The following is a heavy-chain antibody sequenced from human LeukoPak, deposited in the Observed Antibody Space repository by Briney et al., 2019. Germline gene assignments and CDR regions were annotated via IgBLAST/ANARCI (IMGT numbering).Heavy chain of an antibody. CDR3: AKEEPYSSSWYYFDY. Sequence: PGGSLRLSCAASGFTFSSYGMHWVRQAPGKGLEWVAVISYDGSNKYYADSVKGRFTISRDNSKNTLYLQMNSLRAEDTAVYYCAKEEPYSSSWYYFDYWGQGTLVTVSS. CDR2: ISYDGSNK. J-gene: IGHJ4*02. V-gene: IGHV3-30*18. CDR1: GFTFSSYG. D-gene: IGHD6-13*01.